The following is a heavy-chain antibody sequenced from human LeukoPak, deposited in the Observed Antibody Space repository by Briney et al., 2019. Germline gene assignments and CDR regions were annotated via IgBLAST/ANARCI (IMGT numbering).Heavy chain of an antibody. CDR2: ISSSSTI. CDR1: GFTFSSYS. D-gene: IGHD3-3*01. V-gene: IGHV3-48*01. Sequence: EGSLRLSCAASGFTFSSYSMNWVRQAPGKGLEWVSYISSSSTIYYADSVKGRFTISRDNAKNSLYLQMNSLRAEDTAVYYCARGGLRFLEWLFGYWGQGTLVTVSS. CDR3: ARGGLRFLEWLFGY. J-gene: IGHJ4*02.